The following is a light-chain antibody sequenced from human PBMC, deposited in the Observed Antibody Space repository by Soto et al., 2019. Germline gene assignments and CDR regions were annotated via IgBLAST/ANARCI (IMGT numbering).Light chain of an antibody. J-gene: IGLJ1*01. V-gene: IGLV1-40*01. CDR3: QSYDNSLSGSKV. CDR2: GNS. CDR1: SSNIGAGYD. Sequence: QSALTQPPSVSGAPGQRVTISCTGSSSNIGAGYDVHWYQQLPGTAPKLLIYGNSNRPSGVPDRFSGSKSGTSASLAITRLQAEDEADYYCQSYDNSLSGSKVFGTGSQLTVL.